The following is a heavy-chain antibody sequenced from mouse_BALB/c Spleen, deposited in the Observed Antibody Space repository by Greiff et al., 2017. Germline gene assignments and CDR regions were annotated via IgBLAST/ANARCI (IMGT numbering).Heavy chain of an antibody. CDR3: TGIHSLLGVVWYFDV. V-gene: IGHV6-3*03. J-gene: IGHJ1*01. CDR1: GFTFSSYW. Sequence: EVHLVESGGGLVQPGGSMKLSCVASGFTFSSYWMSWVRQSPEKGLEWVAEIRLKSDNYATHYAESVKGKFTISRDDSKSRLYLQMNSLRAEDTGIYYCTGIHSLLGVVWYFDVWGAGTTVTVSS. D-gene: IGHD1-2*01. CDR2: IRLKSDNYAT.